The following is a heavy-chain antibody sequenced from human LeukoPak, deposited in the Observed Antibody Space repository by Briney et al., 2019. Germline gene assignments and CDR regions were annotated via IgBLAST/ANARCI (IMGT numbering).Heavy chain of an antibody. CDR1: GGPFSGYY. V-gene: IGHV4-34*01. J-gene: IGHJ6*02. CDR2: INHSGST. Sequence: PSETLSLTCAVYGGPFSGYYWSWIRQPPGKGLEWIGEINHSGSTNYNPSLKSRVTISVDTSKNQFSLKLSSVTAADTAVYYCARRYSSSWYVVGMDVWGQGTTVTVSS. CDR3: ARRYSSSWYVVGMDV. D-gene: IGHD6-13*01.